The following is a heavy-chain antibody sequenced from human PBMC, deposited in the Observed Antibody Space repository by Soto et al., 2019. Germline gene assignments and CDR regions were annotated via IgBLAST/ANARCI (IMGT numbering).Heavy chain of an antibody. CDR3: AAETGTTGYYYGMDV. V-gene: IGHV1-58*01. CDR2: IVVGSGNT. CDR1: GFTFTSSA. Sequence: SVKVSCKASGFTFTSSAVQWVRQARGQRLEWIGWIVVGSGNTNYAQKFQERVTITRDMSTSTAYMELSSLRSEDTAVYYCAAETGTTGYYYGMDVWGQGTTVTVSS. J-gene: IGHJ6*02. D-gene: IGHD1-7*01.